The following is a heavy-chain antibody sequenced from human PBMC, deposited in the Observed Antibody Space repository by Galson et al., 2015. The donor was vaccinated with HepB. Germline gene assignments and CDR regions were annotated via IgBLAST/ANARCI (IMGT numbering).Heavy chain of an antibody. J-gene: IGHJ5*02. Sequence: SLRLSCAASGFTFRSYWMSWVRQAPGKGLEWVANIKQDGSDKYYLDSVKGRFTISRDNAKNSLYLQMNSLRAEDTALYYCARRSESYYEVILGWFDHWGQGTLVTVSS. V-gene: IGHV3-7*01. D-gene: IGHD1-26*01. CDR3: ARRSESYYEVILGWFDH. CDR2: IKQDGSDK. CDR1: GFTFRSYW.